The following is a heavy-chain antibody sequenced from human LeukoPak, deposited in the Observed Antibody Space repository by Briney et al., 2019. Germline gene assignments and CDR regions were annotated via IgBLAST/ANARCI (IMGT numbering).Heavy chain of an antibody. J-gene: IGHJ4*02. CDR1: GYSISSGYY. CDR3: ASLTVTTHY. CDR2: IYYSGST. V-gene: IGHV4-38-2*02. Sequence: SETLSLTCTVSGYSISSGYYWGWIRQPPGKGLEWIGSIYYSGSTYYNPSLKSRVTISVDTSKNQFSLKLSSVTAADTAVYYCASLTVTTHYWGQGTLVTVSS. D-gene: IGHD4-17*01.